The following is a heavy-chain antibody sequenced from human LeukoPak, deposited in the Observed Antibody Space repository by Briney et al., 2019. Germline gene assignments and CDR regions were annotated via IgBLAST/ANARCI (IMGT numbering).Heavy chain of an antibody. CDR3: ARDDGGPNDAFDI. J-gene: IGHJ3*02. D-gene: IGHD4-23*01. CDR2: IYYSGST. V-gene: IGHV4-59*01. Sequence: SETLSLTCTVSGGSISSYYWSWIRQPPGKGLEWIGYIYYSGSTNYNPSLKRRVTISVDTSKNQFSLKLSSVTAADTAVYYCARDDGGPNDAFDIWGQGTMVTVSS. CDR1: GGSISSYY.